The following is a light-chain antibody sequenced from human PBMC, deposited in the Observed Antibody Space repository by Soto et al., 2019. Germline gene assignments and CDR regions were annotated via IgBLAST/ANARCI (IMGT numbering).Light chain of an antibody. J-gene: IGKJ4*01. CDR1: QTISSW. CDR3: QQYNSYPLT. Sequence: DTPMTQSPATLSGYVGDRVTIPCRASQTISSWLAWYQQKPGKAPKLLIYDASSLESGVPSRFSGSGSGTEFTLTISSLQPDDFATYYCQQYNSYPLTFGGGTKV. V-gene: IGKV1-5*01. CDR2: DAS.